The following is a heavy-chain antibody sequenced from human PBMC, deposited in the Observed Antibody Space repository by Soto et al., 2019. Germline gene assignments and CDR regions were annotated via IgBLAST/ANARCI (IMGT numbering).Heavy chain of an antibody. CDR1: GGSFSGYY. V-gene: IGHV4-34*01. CDR3: ARGGADSITIFGVVTAYYYYMDV. D-gene: IGHD3-3*01. CDR2: INHSGST. J-gene: IGHJ6*03. Sequence: PSETLSLTCAVYGGSFSGYYWSWIRQPPGKGLEWIGEINHSGSTNYNPSLKSRVTISVDTSKNQFSLKLSSVTAADTAVYYCARGGADSITIFGVVTAYYYYMDVRGKGTTVTVSS.